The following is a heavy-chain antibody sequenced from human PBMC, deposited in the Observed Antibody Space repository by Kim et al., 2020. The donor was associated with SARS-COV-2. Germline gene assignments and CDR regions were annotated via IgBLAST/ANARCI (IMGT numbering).Heavy chain of an antibody. CDR3: ARDYDFWSGGPQWFDP. J-gene: IGHJ5*02. V-gene: IGHV1-46*01. D-gene: IGHD3-3*01. CDR2: INPSGGST. CDR1: GYTFTSYY. Sequence: ASVKVSCKAYGYTFTSYYMHWVRQAPGQGLEWMGIINPSGGSTSYAQKFQGRVTMTRDTSTSTVYMELSSLRSEDTAVYYCARDYDFWSGGPQWFDPWGQGTLVTVSS.